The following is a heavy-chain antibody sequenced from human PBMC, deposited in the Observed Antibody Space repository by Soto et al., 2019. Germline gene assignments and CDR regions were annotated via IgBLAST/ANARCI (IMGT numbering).Heavy chain of an antibody. Sequence: GASVKVSCKASGYTFTGHYMHWLRQAPGQGLEWMGWINLNSGGTNYAQKFQGRVTMTRDTSITTAYMEVNRLTSDDTAVYYCGRSGRLDYFDYWGQGTLVTVSS. CDR2: INLNSGGT. CDR3: GRSGRLDYFDY. J-gene: IGHJ4*02. D-gene: IGHD3-3*01. CDR1: GYTFTGHY. V-gene: IGHV1-2*02.